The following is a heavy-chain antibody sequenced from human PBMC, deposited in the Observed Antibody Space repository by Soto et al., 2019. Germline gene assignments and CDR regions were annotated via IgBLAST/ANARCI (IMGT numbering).Heavy chain of an antibody. J-gene: IGHJ4*02. D-gene: IGHD3-22*01. Sequence: GGSLRLSCAASGFIFSSYAMSWVRQAPGKGLKWVSAISGSGVSTYYADSVKGRFTISRDNSKNTLYLQMNSLRAEDTAVYYCARDSQYYDSSGYLDYWGQGTLVTVSS. CDR1: GFIFSSYA. V-gene: IGHV3-23*01. CDR3: ARDSQYYDSSGYLDY. CDR2: ISGSGVST.